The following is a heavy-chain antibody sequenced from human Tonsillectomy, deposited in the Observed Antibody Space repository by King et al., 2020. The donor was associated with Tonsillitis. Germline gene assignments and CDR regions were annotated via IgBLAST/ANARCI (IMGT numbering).Heavy chain of an antibody. CDR2: IYSGGST. CDR1: GFTVSSNY. D-gene: IGHD1-26*01. Sequence: QLVQSGGGLVQPGGSLRLSCAASGFTVSSNYMNWVRQAPGKGLEWVSVIYSGGSTYYADSVKGRFAISRDNSKNTLYLQMNSLRAEDTAVYYCATSVYSGSYSLDYWGQGTLVTVSS. V-gene: IGHV3-66*01. J-gene: IGHJ4*02. CDR3: ATSVYSGSYSLDY.